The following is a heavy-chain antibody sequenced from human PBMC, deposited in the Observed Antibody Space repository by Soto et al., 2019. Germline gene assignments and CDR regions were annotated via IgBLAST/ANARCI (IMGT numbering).Heavy chain of an antibody. J-gene: IGHJ5*02. CDR3: VRDGTKTLRDWFDP. CDR1: GDCMSSLY. V-gene: IGHV4-4*07. Sequence: SESMALTCTACGDCMSSLYGGWIRKYAGKGLEWIGRIYVTGTTDYNPSLKSRVMMSVDTSKKQFSLKLRSVTAADTAVYYCVRDGTKTLRDWFDPWGQGISVTVSS. CDR2: IYVTGTT. D-gene: IGHD1-1*01.